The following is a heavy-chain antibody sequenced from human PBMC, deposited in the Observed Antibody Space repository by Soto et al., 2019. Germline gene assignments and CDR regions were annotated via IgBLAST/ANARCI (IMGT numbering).Heavy chain of an antibody. Sequence: GGSLRLSCAASGFIFTSYSMVWVRLAPGKGLEWVASISSGSDSIHYADSVKGRSTISRDNAQNSLYLQMNSLTSEDTAVYYCARDRSADRFVQYFQHWGPGTLVTVSS. V-gene: IGHV3-21*01. D-gene: IGHD6-19*01. CDR3: ARDRSADRFVQYFQH. CDR1: GFIFTSYS. CDR2: ISSGSDSI. J-gene: IGHJ1*01.